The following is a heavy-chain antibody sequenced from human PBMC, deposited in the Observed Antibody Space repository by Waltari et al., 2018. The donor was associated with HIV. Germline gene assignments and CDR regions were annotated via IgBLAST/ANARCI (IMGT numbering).Heavy chain of an antibody. D-gene: IGHD3-9*01. CDR2: ISGIGGIT. CDR3: AKNIFAAYYYSVDV. Sequence: ELQLLESGGGLVQPGGSMSLSCAGSGFSLSSSAMACVRLAAGKGLEWVSVISGIGGITYYADSVKGRFTISRDNSKNTLFVQLNSLRAKDTAVYYCAKNIFAAYYYSVDVWGQGTTVTVSS. V-gene: IGHV3-23*01. J-gene: IGHJ6*02. CDR1: GFSLSSSA.